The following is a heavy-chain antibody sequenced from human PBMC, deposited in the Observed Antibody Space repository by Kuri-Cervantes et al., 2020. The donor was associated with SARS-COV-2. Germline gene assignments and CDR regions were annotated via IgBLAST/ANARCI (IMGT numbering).Heavy chain of an antibody. V-gene: IGHV3-74*01. CDR2: INSDGSST. CDR1: GFTFSNAW. CDR3: ARDLTLGYCSGGSCYYYYYGMDV. J-gene: IGHJ6*04. Sequence: GESLKISCAASGFTFSNAWMNWVRQAPGKGLVWVSRINSDGSSTSYADSVKGRFTISRDNAKNTLYLQMNSLRAEGTAVYYCARDLTLGYCSGGSCYYYYYGMDVWGKGTTVTVSS. D-gene: IGHD2-15*01.